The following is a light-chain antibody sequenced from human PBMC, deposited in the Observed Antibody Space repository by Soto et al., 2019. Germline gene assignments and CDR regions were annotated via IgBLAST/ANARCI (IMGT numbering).Light chain of an antibody. Sequence: DIVLTQSPGTLSLSPGERATLSCRASQSVSSSYLAWYQQKPGQAPRLLIYGASSRATGIPDRFSGSESGTDFTLSISRLEPEDFAVYYCQQYGSSLITFGQGTRLEIK. CDR3: QQYGSSLIT. J-gene: IGKJ5*01. CDR1: QSVSSSY. CDR2: GAS. V-gene: IGKV3-20*01.